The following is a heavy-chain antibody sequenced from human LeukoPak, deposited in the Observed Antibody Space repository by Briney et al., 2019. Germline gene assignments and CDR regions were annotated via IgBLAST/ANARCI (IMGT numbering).Heavy chain of an antibody. D-gene: IGHD1-26*01. Sequence: GGSLRLSCAASGFTFSSSVMNWVRQAPGKGLEWVAVIYSGGSTYYADSVKGRFTISRDNSKNTLYLQMNSLRAEDTAVYYCARGSSGSYGELYFDYWGQGTLVTVSS. J-gene: IGHJ4*02. CDR1: GFTFSSSV. V-gene: IGHV3-66*01. CDR3: ARGSSGSYGELYFDY. CDR2: IYSGGST.